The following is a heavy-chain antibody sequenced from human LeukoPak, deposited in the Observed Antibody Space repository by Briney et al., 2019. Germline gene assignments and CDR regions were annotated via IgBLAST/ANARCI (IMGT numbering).Heavy chain of an antibody. CDR1: GYTLTNFG. V-gene: IGHV1-18*01. Sequence: GASVKVSCKASGYTLTNFGISWVRQAPGQGLEWMGWISAYNGNTNYAQKVQDRVTMTTDTSTSTAYMELRSLRSDNTAVYYCARAGGWAREDYKADAFDIWGQGTMVTVSS. J-gene: IGHJ3*02. D-gene: IGHD6-19*01. CDR2: ISAYNGNT. CDR3: ARAGGWAREDYKADAFDI.